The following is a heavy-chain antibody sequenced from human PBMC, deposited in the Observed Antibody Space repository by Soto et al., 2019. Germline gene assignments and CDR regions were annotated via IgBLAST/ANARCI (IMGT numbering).Heavy chain of an antibody. V-gene: IGHV3-30-3*01. CDR2: ISYDGNNK. CDR3: VRDKYGVTSAYGMDV. Sequence: QVQLVESGGGVVQPGRSLRLSCAASGFTCSSYAMHWVRQAPGKGLEWVAVISYDGNNKYYADSVKGRFTMSRDNSKNTLYLQMNTLRAEDTAVYYCVRDKYGVTSAYGMDVWGQGTTVTVSS. CDR1: GFTCSSYA. D-gene: IGHD2-21*02. J-gene: IGHJ6*02.